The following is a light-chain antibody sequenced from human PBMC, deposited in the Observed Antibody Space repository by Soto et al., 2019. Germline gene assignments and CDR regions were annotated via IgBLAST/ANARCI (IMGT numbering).Light chain of an antibody. CDR2: AAS. V-gene: IGKV1-39*01. J-gene: IGKJ1*01. CDR3: QQGYSTPWT. Sequence: DIQLTQSPSFLSASVGDRVTITCRASQSISSYLNWYQQKPGKAPKLLIYAASSLQSGVPSRFSGSGSGTDFTLTISSLQPEDFATYYCQQGYSTPWTFGQGTKVDIK. CDR1: QSISSY.